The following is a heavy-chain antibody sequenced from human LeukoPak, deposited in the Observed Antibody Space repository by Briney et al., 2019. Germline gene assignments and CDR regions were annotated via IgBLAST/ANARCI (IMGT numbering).Heavy chain of an antibody. CDR3: ARDLEGSGSFYRPSYDY. CDR1: GLTFNNYV. J-gene: IGHJ4*02. CDR2: ISSSRTT. V-gene: IGHV3-48*01. Sequence: GGSLRLSCAASGLTFNNYVMNWVRQAPGEGLEWVSYISSSRTTSYADSVKGRFTISRDNAKNSLYLQMNSLRAEDTAVYYCARDLEGSGSFYRPSYDYWGQGTLVTVSS. D-gene: IGHD3-10*01.